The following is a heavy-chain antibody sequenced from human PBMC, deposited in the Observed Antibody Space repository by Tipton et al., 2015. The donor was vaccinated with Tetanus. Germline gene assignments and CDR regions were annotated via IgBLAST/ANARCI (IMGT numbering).Heavy chain of an antibody. Sequence: QLVQSGPEVKKPGESLKISCKGSGYSFTSYWIGWVRQMPGKGLEWMGIIYPGDSDTRYSPSFQGQVTISADKSISTAYLQWSSLKASDTAMYYCARHAGATVYYYYTDVWGKGTSVTVSS. CDR1: GYSFTSYW. J-gene: IGHJ6*03. CDR2: IYPGDSDT. D-gene: IGHD1-26*01. CDR3: ARHAGATVYYYYTDV. V-gene: IGHV5-51*01.